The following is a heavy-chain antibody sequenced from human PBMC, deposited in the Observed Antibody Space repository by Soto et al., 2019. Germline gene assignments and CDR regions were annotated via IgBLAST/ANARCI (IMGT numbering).Heavy chain of an antibody. D-gene: IGHD6-13*01. CDR2: IGTAGDT. CDR1: GFTFSSYD. CDR3: ARAQFDSSSWYGGWFDP. V-gene: IGHV3-13*01. Sequence: GGSLRLSCAASGFTFSSYDMHWVRQATGKGLEWVSAIGTAGDTYYPGSVKGRFTISRENAKNSLYLQMNSLRAEDTAVYYCARAQFDSSSWYGGWFDPWGQGTLVTVSS. J-gene: IGHJ5*02.